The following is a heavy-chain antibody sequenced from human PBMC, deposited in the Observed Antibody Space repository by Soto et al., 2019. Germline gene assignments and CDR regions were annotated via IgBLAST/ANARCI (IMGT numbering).Heavy chain of an antibody. CDR3: SFAPNWTYQLTRS. Sequence: QVQLVQSGAEVKKPGSSVRVSCKASGGMFYSSAINWVRQAPGQGLEWMGGIVPMNGSPKYAQEFLGRVTISADASATTAYMDRSGLKSEDTAVYYCSFAPNWTYQLTRSWGRGTQVTVSS. J-gene: IGHJ5*02. D-gene: IGHD2-2*01. CDR1: GGMFYSSA. V-gene: IGHV1-69*01. CDR2: IVPMNGSP.